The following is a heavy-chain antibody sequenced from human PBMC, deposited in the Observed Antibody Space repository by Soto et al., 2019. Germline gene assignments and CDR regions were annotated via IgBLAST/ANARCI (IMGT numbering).Heavy chain of an antibody. J-gene: IGHJ5*02. CDR2: INAGNGNT. CDR1: GYTFTSYA. V-gene: IGHV1-3*01. CDR3: ARVYSSGSSIRWFDP. D-gene: IGHD3-10*01. Sequence: ASVKVSCKASGYTFTSYAMHWVRQAPGQRLEWMGWINAGNGNTKYSQKFQGRVTITRDTSASTAYMELSSLRSEDTAVYYCARVYSSGSSIRWFDPWGQGTLVTVSS.